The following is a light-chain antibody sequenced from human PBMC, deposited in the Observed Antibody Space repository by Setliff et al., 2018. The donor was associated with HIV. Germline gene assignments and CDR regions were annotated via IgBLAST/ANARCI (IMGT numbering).Light chain of an antibody. CDR1: SSDVGAYNY. V-gene: IGLV2-14*03. CDR2: DVS. CDR3: SSYTSNNARV. Sequence: QSALTQPASVSGSPGQSITISCTGTSSDVGAYNYVSWYQQYAAKAPKLMIYDVSVRPSGVSTRFSGSKSGNTASLTISGLQAEDEADYYCSSYTSNNARVFGTGTKVTVL. J-gene: IGLJ1*01.